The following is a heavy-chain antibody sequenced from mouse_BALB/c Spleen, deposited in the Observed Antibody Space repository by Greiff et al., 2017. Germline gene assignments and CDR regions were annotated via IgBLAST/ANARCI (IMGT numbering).Heavy chain of an antibody. CDR1: GYSITSGYY. Sequence: EVKLQESGPGLVKPSQSLSLTCSVTGYSITSGYYWNWIRQFPGNKLEWMGYISYDGSNNYNPSLKNRISITRDTSKNQFSLKLNSVTTEDTATYYCATAYYRYDDAMDYWGQGTSVTVSS. CDR2: ISYDGSN. V-gene: IGHV3-6*02. J-gene: IGHJ4*01. CDR3: ATAYYRYDDAMDY. D-gene: IGHD2-14*01.